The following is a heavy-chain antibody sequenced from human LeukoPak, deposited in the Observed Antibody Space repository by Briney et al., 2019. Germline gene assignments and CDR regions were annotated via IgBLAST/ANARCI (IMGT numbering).Heavy chain of an antibody. Sequence: GESLRLSCAASGFTFSSYSMNWVRQAPGKGLEWVSYISSSSSTIYYADSVKGRFTISRDNAKNSLYLQMNSLRAEDTAVYYCARGYCSSTSCYTLSEDFDYWGQGTLVTVSS. V-gene: IGHV3-48*04. D-gene: IGHD2-2*02. CDR3: ARGYCSSTSCYTLSEDFDY. CDR1: GFTFSSYS. CDR2: ISSSSSTI. J-gene: IGHJ4*02.